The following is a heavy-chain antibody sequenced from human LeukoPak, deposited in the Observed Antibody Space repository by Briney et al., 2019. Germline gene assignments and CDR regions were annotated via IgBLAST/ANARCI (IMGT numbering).Heavy chain of an antibody. J-gene: IGHJ4*02. CDR1: GFTFSGYA. D-gene: IGHD2-15*01. CDR3: ATSRQSGGVDY. V-gene: IGHV3-23*01. CDR2: FGATGNT. Sequence: GGSLRLSCAASGFTFSGYAMIWVRQAPGKGLEWVSTFGATGNTFYADSVKGRFTISRDNSKNTLFLQMSSLGAEDTAVYYCATSRQSGGVDYWGQGTLVTVSS.